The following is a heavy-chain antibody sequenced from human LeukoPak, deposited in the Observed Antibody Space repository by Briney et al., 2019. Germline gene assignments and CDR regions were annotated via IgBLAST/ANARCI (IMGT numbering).Heavy chain of an antibody. CDR3: ASLRTGYYGFDY. J-gene: IGHJ4*02. CDR2: IYYSGST. V-gene: IGHV4-59*01. Sequence: SETLSLTCDVSGGSIDSTNWWNWIRQPPGKGLEWIGYIYYSGSTNYNPSLKSRVTISVDTSKNQFSLKLSSVTAADTAVYYCASLRTGYYGFDYWGQGTLVTVSS. D-gene: IGHD3/OR15-3a*01. CDR1: GGSIDSTNW.